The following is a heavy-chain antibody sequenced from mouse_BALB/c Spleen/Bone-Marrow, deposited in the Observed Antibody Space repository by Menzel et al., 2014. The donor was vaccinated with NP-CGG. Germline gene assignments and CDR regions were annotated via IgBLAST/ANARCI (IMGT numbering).Heavy chain of an antibody. J-gene: IGHJ2*01. D-gene: IGHD2-4*01. CDR3: ARYDYGVYFDY. V-gene: IGHV14-3*02. Sequence: VQLKQSGAALVKPGASVKLSCTASGFNIKDTYMHWVKQRPEQGLEWIGRIDPANGNTKYDPKFQGKAAITADTSSNTAYLQLSSLTSEDTAVYYCARYDYGVYFDYWGQGTTLTVSS. CDR2: IDPANGNT. CDR1: GFNIKDTY.